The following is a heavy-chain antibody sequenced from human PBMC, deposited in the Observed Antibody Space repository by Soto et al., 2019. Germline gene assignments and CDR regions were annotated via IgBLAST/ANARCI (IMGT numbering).Heavy chain of an antibody. J-gene: IGHJ6*02. V-gene: IGHV5-51*01. CDR2: IYPGDSDT. CDR1: GYSFTSYW. Sequence: PGESLKISCKGSGYSFTSYWIGWVRQMPGKGLEWMWIIYPGDSDTRYSPSFQGQVTISADKSISTAYLQWSSLKASDTAMYYCASRIAAPTEYYYGMDVWGQGTTVTVSS. D-gene: IGHD6-6*01. CDR3: ASRIAAPTEYYYGMDV.